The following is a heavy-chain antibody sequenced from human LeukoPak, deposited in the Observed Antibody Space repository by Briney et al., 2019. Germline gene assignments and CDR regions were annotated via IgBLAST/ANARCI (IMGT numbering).Heavy chain of an antibody. J-gene: IGHJ4*02. Sequence: ASVKVSYKASGYTFTGYYMHWVRQAPGQGLEWMGWINPNSGGTNYAQKFQGRVTMTRDTSISTAYMELSRLRSDDTAVYYCARGFDWLEYYFDYWGQGTLVTVSS. CDR2: INPNSGGT. V-gene: IGHV1-2*02. CDR1: GYTFTGYY. D-gene: IGHD3-9*01. CDR3: ARGFDWLEYYFDY.